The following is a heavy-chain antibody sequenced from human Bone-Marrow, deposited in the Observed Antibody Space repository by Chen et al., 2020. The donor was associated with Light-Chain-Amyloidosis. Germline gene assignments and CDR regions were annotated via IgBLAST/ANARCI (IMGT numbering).Heavy chain of an antibody. CDR2: INHDGTRE. Sequence: EAQLVESGGGLVQPGGSLRLSCAASGFTFSSNWMSWVRQAPGKGLEWVANINHDGTREYYVDSVKGRFTISRDNTKNSLYLQMNSLRAEDTAVYYCAREGRYITMVRGVIRYYYYMDVWGKGTTVTVSS. D-gene: IGHD3-10*01. V-gene: IGHV3-7*01. CDR1: GFTFSSNW. CDR3: AREGRYITMVRGVIRYYYYMDV. J-gene: IGHJ6*03.